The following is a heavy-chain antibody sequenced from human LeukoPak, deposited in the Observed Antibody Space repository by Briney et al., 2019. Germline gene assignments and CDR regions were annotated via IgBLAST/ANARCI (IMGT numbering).Heavy chain of an antibody. CDR2: IYHSGST. CDR3: ARDPIAAAGVDY. V-gene: IGHV4-4*02. Sequence: SETLSLTCAVSGGSISSSNWWSWVRQPPGKGLEWIGEIYHSGSTNYNPSLKSRVTISVDRSKNQFSLKLSSVTAADTAVYYCARDPIAAAGVDYWGQGTLVTVSS. D-gene: IGHD6-13*01. J-gene: IGHJ4*02. CDR1: GGSISSSNW.